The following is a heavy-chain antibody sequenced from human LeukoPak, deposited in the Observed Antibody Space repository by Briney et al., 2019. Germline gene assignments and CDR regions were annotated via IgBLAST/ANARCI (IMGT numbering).Heavy chain of an antibody. Sequence: SQTLSLTCTLSGGSISSSSYYWGWIRQPPGKGLEWIGSIYYSGSTYYNPSLKSRVTISVDTSKNQFSLKLSSVTAADTAVYYCARDLAGYSSSWYEDYWGQGTLVTVSS. J-gene: IGHJ4*02. CDR2: IYYSGST. D-gene: IGHD6-13*01. CDR1: GGSISSSSYY. CDR3: ARDLAGYSSSWYEDY. V-gene: IGHV4-39*07.